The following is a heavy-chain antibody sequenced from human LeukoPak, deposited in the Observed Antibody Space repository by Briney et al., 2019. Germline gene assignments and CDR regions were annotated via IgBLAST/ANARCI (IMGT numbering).Heavy chain of an antibody. CDR2: IYHSGST. Sequence: KPSETLSLTCTVSGYSISSGYYWGWIRQPPGKGLEWIGSIYHSGSTYYNPSLKSRVTISVDTSKNQFSLKLSSVTAADTAVYYCARPYRDSSSSASPLLGNWFDPWGQGTLVTVSS. V-gene: IGHV4-38-2*02. CDR1: GYSISSGYY. J-gene: IGHJ5*02. D-gene: IGHD6-6*01. CDR3: ARPYRDSSSSASPLLGNWFDP.